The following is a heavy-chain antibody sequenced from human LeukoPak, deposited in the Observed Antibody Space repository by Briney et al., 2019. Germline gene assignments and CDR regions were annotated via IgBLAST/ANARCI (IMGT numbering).Heavy chain of an antibody. Sequence: SVKVSCKASGGTFSSYAISWVRQAPGQGLEWMGRIIPILGIANYAQKFQGRVTITADKSTSTAYMELSSLRSEDTAVYYCATTGYSSGWHEPYFDYWGQGTLVTVSS. V-gene: IGHV1-69*04. CDR2: IIPILGIA. CDR1: GGTFSSYA. CDR3: ATTGYSSGWHEPYFDY. J-gene: IGHJ4*02. D-gene: IGHD6-19*01.